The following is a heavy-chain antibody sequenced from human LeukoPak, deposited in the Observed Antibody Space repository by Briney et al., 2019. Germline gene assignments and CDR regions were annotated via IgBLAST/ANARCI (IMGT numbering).Heavy chain of an antibody. D-gene: IGHD3-9*01. CDR3: ARDDIYFDY. Sequence: GGSLRLSCAASGFIFSNYWMTWVRQAPGKGLEWVANIRGDGNEKQFEDSVKGRFTISRDNAKNSLYLQMNSLRAEDTAIYYCARDDIYFDYWGQGTLVTVSS. V-gene: IGHV3-7*01. CDR2: IRGDGNEK. CDR1: GFIFSNYW. J-gene: IGHJ4*02.